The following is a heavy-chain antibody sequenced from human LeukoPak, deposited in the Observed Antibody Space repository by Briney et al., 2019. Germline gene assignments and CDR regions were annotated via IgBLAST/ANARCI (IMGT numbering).Heavy chain of an antibody. Sequence: GPSLRLSCAASGFTFGGYAMSLVRRAPGKGLKWVSAISGSGGSTYYADSVKGRFTISRDNSKNTLYLQMNSLRAEDTAVYYCAKAVAGQASYYYGMDVWGQGTTVTVSS. J-gene: IGHJ6*02. D-gene: IGHD6-13*01. V-gene: IGHV3-23*01. CDR3: AKAVAGQASYYYGMDV. CDR1: GFTFGGYA. CDR2: ISGSGGST.